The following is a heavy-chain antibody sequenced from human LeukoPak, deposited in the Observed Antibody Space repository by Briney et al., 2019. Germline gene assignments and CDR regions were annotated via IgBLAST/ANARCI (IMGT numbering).Heavy chain of an antibody. Sequence: GRSLRLSCAASGFTFDDYAMHWVRQAPGKGLEWVSGISWNSGSIGYADSVKGRFTISRDNAKNSLYLQMNSLRAEDTALYYCAKGGKGYYYDSSGYSYYFDYWGQGTLVTVSS. CDR2: ISWNSGSI. V-gene: IGHV3-9*01. CDR1: GFTFDDYA. CDR3: AKGGKGYYYDSSGYSYYFDY. D-gene: IGHD3-22*01. J-gene: IGHJ4*02.